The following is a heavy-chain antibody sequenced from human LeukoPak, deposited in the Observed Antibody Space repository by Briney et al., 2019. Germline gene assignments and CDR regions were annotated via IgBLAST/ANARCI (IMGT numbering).Heavy chain of an antibody. CDR2: ISSSGTTI. Sequence: GGSLRLSCAASGFTFSSYAMSWVRQAPGKGLEWVSYISSSGTTISYAQSVKGRFTITRDNAQNSLTLHMNTLRADDTAVYYCAKDGGTHFDHWGQGTLVTVSS. V-gene: IGHV3-48*01. CDR1: GFTFSSYA. CDR3: AKDGGTHFDH. D-gene: IGHD1-26*01. J-gene: IGHJ4*02.